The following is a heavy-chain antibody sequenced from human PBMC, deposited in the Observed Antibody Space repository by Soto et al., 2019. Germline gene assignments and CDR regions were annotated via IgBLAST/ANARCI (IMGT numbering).Heavy chain of an antibody. CDR3: ARANWYSEY. CDR1: GGSINNHY. D-gene: IGHD7-27*01. J-gene: IGHJ4*02. V-gene: IGHV4-59*11. Sequence: QVHLQESGPGLVKPSETLSLTCTVSGGSINNHYWSWIRQPPGEGLEWIGYIYYTGSTNYNPSLKSRGTMSVDTSKNQFSLNLASLTAADTAIYYCARANWYSEYWGQGTLVTVSS. CDR2: IYYTGST.